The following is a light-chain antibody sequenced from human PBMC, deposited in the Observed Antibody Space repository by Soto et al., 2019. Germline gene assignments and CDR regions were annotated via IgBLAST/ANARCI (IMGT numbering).Light chain of an antibody. V-gene: IGKV3-20*01. CDR3: QQYGSSPPIT. Sequence: EIVMPQSPATLSVSPGERVTLSCRARQSVGSNLAWYQQKPGQAPRLLIYGASSRATGIPDRFTGSGSGTDFTLTISRLEPEDFAVYYCQQYGSSPPITFGHGTRLEI. CDR2: GAS. CDR1: QSVGSN. J-gene: IGKJ5*01.